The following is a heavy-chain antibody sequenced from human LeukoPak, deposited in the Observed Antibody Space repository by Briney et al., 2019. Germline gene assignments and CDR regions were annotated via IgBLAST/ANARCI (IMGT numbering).Heavy chain of an antibody. V-gene: IGHV4-59*01. CDR1: GGSISSYY. CDR3: ARDFIAAAGLDAFDI. J-gene: IGHJ3*02. Sequence: PSETLSLTCTVSGGSISSYYWSWIRQPPGKGLEWIGYIYCSGSTNYNPSLKSRVTISVDTSKNQFSLKLSSVTAADTAVYYCARDFIAAAGLDAFDIWGQGTMVTVSS. CDR2: IYCSGST. D-gene: IGHD6-13*01.